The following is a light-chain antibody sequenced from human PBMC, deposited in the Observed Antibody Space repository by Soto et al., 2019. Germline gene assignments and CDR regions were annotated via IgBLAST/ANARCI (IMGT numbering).Light chain of an antibody. CDR2: GAS. J-gene: IGKJ1*01. CDR3: QQYNNWPRT. CDR1: QSVSSN. V-gene: IGKV3-15*01. Sequence: EIVMTQSPATLSVSPGERATLSFTASQSVSSNLARYQQKPGQAPRLLIYGASTRATGIPARFSGSGSGTEFTLTISSLQSEDFAVYYCQQYNNWPRTFGQGTKVDIK.